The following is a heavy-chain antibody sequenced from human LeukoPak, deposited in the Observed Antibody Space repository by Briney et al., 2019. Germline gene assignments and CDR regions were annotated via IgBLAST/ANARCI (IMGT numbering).Heavy chain of an antibody. CDR2: ISYDGSNK. CDR3: AKDGYCSGGSCYHTLYYCYYYGMDV. V-gene: IGHV3-30*18. CDR1: GFTFSSYG. Sequence: PGRSLRLSCAASGFTFSSYGMHWVRQAPGKGLEWVAVISYDGSNKYYADSVKGRFTISRDNSKNTLYLQMNSLRAEDTAVYYCAKDGYCSGGSCYHTLYYCYYYGMDVWGQGTTVTVSS. J-gene: IGHJ6*02. D-gene: IGHD2-15*01.